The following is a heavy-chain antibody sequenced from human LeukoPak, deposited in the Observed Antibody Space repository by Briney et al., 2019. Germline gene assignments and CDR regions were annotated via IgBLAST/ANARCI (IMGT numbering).Heavy chain of an antibody. Sequence: ASVKVSCKASGYTFTSYGISWVRQAPGQGLEWMGWISAYNGNTNYAQKLQGRVTMARDTSTSTVYMDLSSLRSEDTAVYYCARDTSGTRRGWFDPWGQGTLVTVSS. J-gene: IGHJ5*02. V-gene: IGHV1-18*01. CDR1: GYTFTSYG. CDR2: ISAYNGNT. CDR3: ARDTSGTRRGWFDP. D-gene: IGHD6-19*01.